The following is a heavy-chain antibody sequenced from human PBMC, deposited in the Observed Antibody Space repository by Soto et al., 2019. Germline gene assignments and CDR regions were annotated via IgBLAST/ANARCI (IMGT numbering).Heavy chain of an antibody. CDR2: IFYSGST. J-gene: IGHJ5*02. V-gene: IGHV4-59*01. CDR1: GGSISSFY. Sequence: SETLSLTCTVSGGSISSFYWSWLRQPPGRGLEWIGHIFYSGSTNYNPALKSRVTISVDTSKSQFSLKLSSVTAADTAVYYCAKDSGYNYGYFRWFDPWGQGTLVTVSS. D-gene: IGHD5-18*01. CDR3: AKDSGYNYGYFRWFDP.